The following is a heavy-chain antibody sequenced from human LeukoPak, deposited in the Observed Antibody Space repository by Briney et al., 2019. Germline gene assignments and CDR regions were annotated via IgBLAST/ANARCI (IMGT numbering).Heavy chain of an antibody. V-gene: IGHV3-48*03. CDR1: GFTFSSYE. D-gene: IGHD3-10*01. Sequence: PGGSLRLSCTASGFTFSSYEMNWVRQAPGKGLEGVSYISNTGSTIYYADSVKGRFTISRDNAKNSLYLQMNSLRAEDTAVYYCAKDGLVWFGELNWGQGTLVTVSS. J-gene: IGHJ4*02. CDR3: AKDGLVWFGELN. CDR2: ISNTGSTI.